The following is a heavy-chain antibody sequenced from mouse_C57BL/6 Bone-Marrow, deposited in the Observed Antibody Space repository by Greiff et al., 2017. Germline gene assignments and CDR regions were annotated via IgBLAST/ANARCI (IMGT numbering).Heavy chain of an antibody. Sequence: VQLQQSGTVLARPGASVKISCTTSGYTFTSYGMHWVKQRPGQGLEWLGAICPGNSYTCYNAKFKGRAKITAVTSASTVYMELSSLTNEDAVFYCGTLFWILMDYWGQGTSVTVSS. CDR3: TLFWILMDY. CDR1: GYTFTSYG. J-gene: IGHJ4*01. CDR2: ICPGNSYT. V-gene: IGHV1-5*01.